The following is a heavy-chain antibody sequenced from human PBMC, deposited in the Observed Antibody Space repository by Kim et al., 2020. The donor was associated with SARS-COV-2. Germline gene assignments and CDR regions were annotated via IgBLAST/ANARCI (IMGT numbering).Heavy chain of an antibody. CDR1: GGSFSGYY. D-gene: IGHD3-22*01. J-gene: IGHJ4*02. CDR2: INHSGST. Sequence: SETLSLTCAVYGGSFSGYYWSWIRQPPGKGLEWIGEINHSGSTNYNPSLKSRVTISVDTSKNQFSLKLSSVTAADTAVYYCARIVSVNYYDDYWGQGTLVTVSS. CDR3: ARIVSVNYYDDY. V-gene: IGHV4-34*01.